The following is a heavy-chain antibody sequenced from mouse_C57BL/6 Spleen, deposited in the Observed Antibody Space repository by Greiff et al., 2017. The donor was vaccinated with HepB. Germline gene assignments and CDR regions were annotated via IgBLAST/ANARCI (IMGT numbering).Heavy chain of an antibody. CDR1: GYSITSGYY. J-gene: IGHJ1*03. D-gene: IGHD2-5*01. V-gene: IGHV3-6*01. CDR3: AREYSNYEGNWYFDV. CDR2: ISYDGSN. Sequence: EVHLVESGPGLVKPSQSLSLTCSVTGYSITSGYYWNWIRQFPGNKLEWMGYISYDGSNNYNPSLKNRISITRDTSKNQFFLKLNSVTTEDTATYYCAREYSNYEGNWYFDVWGTGTTVTVSS.